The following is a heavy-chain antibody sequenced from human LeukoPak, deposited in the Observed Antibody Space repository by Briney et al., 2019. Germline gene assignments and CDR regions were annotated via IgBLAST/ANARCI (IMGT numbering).Heavy chain of an antibody. J-gene: IGHJ4*02. V-gene: IGHV4-4*02. D-gene: IGHD4-17*01. Sequence: PSETLSLTCAVSGYSISSGYWWSWVRQPPGKGLEWIGEMSHIGSTNYNPSLKSRVTISGDKSKNHFSLILTSVTAADTAVYYCARNGAYSIDYWGQGTLVTVSS. CDR1: GYSISSGYW. CDR2: MSHIGST. CDR3: ARNGAYSIDY.